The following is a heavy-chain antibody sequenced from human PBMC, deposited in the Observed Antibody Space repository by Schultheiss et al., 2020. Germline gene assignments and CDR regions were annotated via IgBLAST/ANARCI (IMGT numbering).Heavy chain of an antibody. V-gene: IGHV3-30*18. Sequence: GESLKISCAASGFTFSSYGMHWVRQAPGKGLEWVAVISYDGSNKYYADSVKGRFTISRDNSKNTLYLQMNSLRAEDTAVYYCAKAPVGVWGQGTLVTVSS. CDR2: ISYDGSNK. CDR3: AKAPVGV. CDR1: GFTFSSYG. J-gene: IGHJ4*02. D-gene: IGHD3-16*01.